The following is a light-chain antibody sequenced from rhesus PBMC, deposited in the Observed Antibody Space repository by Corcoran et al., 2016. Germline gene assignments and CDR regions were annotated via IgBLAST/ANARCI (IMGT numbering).Light chain of an antibody. CDR1: ENVNNY. J-gene: IGKJ2*01. V-gene: IGKV1-74*01. Sequence: DIQMTQSPSSLSASVGDRVTITCRASENVNNYLNWYQQKPGKAPKLLIYKASTLQSGVPSRVSGSGSGTDYTFTISSLQPEEFATYYFQHGDGTPYSFGQGTKVEIQ. CDR2: KAS. CDR3: QHGDGTPYS.